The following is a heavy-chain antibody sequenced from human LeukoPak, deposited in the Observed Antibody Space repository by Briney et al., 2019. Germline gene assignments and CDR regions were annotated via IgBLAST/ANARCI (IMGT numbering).Heavy chain of an antibody. D-gene: IGHD4-11*01. V-gene: IGHV4-61*02. CDR1: GGSISSGSYY. CDR3: ARVDYSKHWFDP. Sequence: PSETLSLTCTVSGGSISSGSYYWSWIRQPAGKGLEWIGRIYTSGSTNYNPSLKSRVTISVDTSKNQFSLKLSSVTAADTAVYYCARVDYSKHWFDPWGQGTLVTVSS. CDR2: IYTSGST. J-gene: IGHJ5*02.